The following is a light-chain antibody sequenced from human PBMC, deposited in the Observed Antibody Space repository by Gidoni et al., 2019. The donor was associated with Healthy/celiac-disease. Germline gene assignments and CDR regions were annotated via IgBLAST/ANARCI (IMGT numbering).Light chain of an antibody. V-gene: IGKV1-33*01. Sequence: DIQMTQSPSSLSASVGDRVTITCQASQDISNYLNWYQQKPGKAPKLLIYDASNLETGVPPRFSGSGSGTDFTCTISRLQPEDIATYYCQQYDNLPPFGPGTKVDIK. CDR2: DAS. J-gene: IGKJ3*01. CDR3: QQYDNLPP. CDR1: QDISNY.